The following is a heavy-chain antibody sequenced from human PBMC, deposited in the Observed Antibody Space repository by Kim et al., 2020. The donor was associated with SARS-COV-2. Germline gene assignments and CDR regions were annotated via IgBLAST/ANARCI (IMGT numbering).Heavy chain of an antibody. CDR3: ARGEPLAPAYFDY. J-gene: IGHJ4*02. D-gene: IGHD1-26*01. CDR2: IYYSGST. Sequence: SETLSLTCTVSGGSISSYYWSWIRQPPGKGLEWIGYIYYSGSTNYNPSLKSRVTISVDTSKNQFSLKLSSVTAADTAVYYCARGEPLAPAYFDYWGQGTLVTVSS. V-gene: IGHV4-59*01. CDR1: GGSISSYY.